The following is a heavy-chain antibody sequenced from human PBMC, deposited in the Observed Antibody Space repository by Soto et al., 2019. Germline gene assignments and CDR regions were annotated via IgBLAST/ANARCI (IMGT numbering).Heavy chain of an antibody. D-gene: IGHD1-26*01. CDR1: GFSLSTSGVG. J-gene: IGHJ4*02. Sequence: QITLKESGPTLVKPTQTLTLTCTFSGFSLSTSGVGVGWIRQPPGKALEWLALIYWDDDKRYSPSLKSRLTITKDTSQNQVVLTMTNMDPVDTATYYCAHRRGSGSYYGDFDYWGQGTLVTVSS. V-gene: IGHV2-5*02. CDR2: IYWDDDK. CDR3: AHRRGSGSYYGDFDY.